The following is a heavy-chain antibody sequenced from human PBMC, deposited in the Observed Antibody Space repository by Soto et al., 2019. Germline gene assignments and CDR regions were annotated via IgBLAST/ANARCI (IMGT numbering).Heavy chain of an antibody. Sequence: QITLKESGPTLVKPTQTLTLTCTFSGFSLSTTEVGVAWIRQPQGKALEWLALIYWDDDKRYSPSLKSRLTITKDTSKNQLVLRMTNMDPVDTATYYCAHRFDWYYFNYWGQGILVTVSS. CDR1: GFSLSTTEVG. V-gene: IGHV2-5*02. CDR3: AHRFDWYYFNY. D-gene: IGHD3-9*01. J-gene: IGHJ4*02. CDR2: IYWDDDK.